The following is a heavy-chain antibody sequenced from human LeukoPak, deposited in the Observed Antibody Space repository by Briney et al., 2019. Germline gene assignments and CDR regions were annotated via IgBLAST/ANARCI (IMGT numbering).Heavy chain of an antibody. J-gene: IGHJ4*02. V-gene: IGHV1-18*01. CDR2: MSAYNGKT. Sequence: GASVKVSCKASGYSFTSYGFNWVRQAPGQGLEWMGWMSAYNGKTNYAHSLQGRVTMTEDTSTDTAYMDLSSLRSEDTAVYYCATVRYYDTPGDSDYFDYWGQGTLVTVSS. CDR3: ATVRYYDTPGDSDYFDY. D-gene: IGHD3-22*01. CDR1: GYSFTSYG.